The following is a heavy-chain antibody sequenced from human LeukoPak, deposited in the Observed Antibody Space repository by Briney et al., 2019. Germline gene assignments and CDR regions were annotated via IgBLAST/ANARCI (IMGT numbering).Heavy chain of an antibody. D-gene: IGHD1-26*01. CDR2: IKQECSNK. Sequence: GGSLRLSCVASGFPFSSYWMTWVRQAPGKGVEWVANIKQECSNKSYVHSLKARFTISRDNAKNSLYLQMNSLRAADTAVYYCARGYSGSYWGQGTLVTVSS. CDR1: GFPFSSYW. J-gene: IGHJ4*02. CDR3: ARGYSGSY. V-gene: IGHV3-7*01.